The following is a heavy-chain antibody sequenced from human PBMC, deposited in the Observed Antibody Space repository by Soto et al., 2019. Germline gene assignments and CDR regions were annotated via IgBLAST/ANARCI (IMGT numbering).Heavy chain of an antibody. CDR2: IIPIFGTA. V-gene: IGHV1-69*13. D-gene: IGHD6-13*01. J-gene: IGHJ4*02. Sequence: VASVKVSCKASGGTFSSYAISWVRQAPGQGLEWMGGIIPIFGTANYAQKFQGRVTITADESTSTAYMELSSLRSEDTAVYYCARDSGIAAAGYFDYWGQGTLVTVSS. CDR1: GGTFSSYA. CDR3: ARDSGIAAAGYFDY.